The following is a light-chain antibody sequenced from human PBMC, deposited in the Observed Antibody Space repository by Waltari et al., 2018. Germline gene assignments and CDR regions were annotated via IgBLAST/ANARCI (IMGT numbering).Light chain of an antibody. Sequence: DIVMTQSPDSLSASVGDRVTMTCRASQSITNYLSWYQHKLGEAPNLLVYDASTLVSGVPSRFNGSGSGTEFTLTISSLQPEDLATYYCLQTYSTLMFSFGPGTKVDL. CDR2: DAS. V-gene: IGKV1-39*01. CDR1: QSITNY. CDR3: LQTYSTLMFS. J-gene: IGKJ3*01.